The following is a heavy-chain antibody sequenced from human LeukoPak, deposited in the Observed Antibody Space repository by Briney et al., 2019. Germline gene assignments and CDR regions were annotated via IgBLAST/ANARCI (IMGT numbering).Heavy chain of an antibody. Sequence: GGSLRFSCAASGFTFSSYAMSWVRQAPGKGLEWVSAISGSGGSTYYADSVKGRFTISRDNSKNTLYLQMNSLRAEDTAVYYCARGPLPTTRAFDIWGQGTLVTVSS. J-gene: IGHJ3*02. D-gene: IGHD1-1*01. CDR3: ARGPLPTTRAFDI. V-gene: IGHV3-23*01. CDR2: ISGSGGST. CDR1: GFTFSSYA.